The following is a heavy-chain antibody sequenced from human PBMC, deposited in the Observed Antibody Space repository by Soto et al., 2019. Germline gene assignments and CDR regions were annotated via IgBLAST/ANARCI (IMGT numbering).Heavy chain of an antibody. J-gene: IGHJ3*02. CDR1: GFTVSSHA. D-gene: IGHD2-15*01. CDR2: VTADGGT. CDR3: XXXXXXSGGSCQYDAFAI. V-gene: IGHV3-23*01. Sequence: EVQVLESGGGLVQPGGSLRLSCEGSGFTVSSHAMTWIRQAPGKGPEWVSTVTADGGTYYADSVKGRFAMSRDTSENTLXXXXXXXXAXXXAXXXXXXXXXXSGGSCQYDAFAIRGQGTMVTVSS.